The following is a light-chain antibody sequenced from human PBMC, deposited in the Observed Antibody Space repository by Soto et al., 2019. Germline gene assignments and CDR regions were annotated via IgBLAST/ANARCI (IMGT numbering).Light chain of an antibody. CDR3: AVWDDSLNGVV. Sequence: QSVLTQPPSVSAAPRQRVTISCSGSGSNVGNNAVNWYQQLPGKAPKLLIYYDDLLPSGVSDRFSGSKSGTSASLAISGLQSEDEADYYCAVWDDSLNGVVFGGGTKVTVL. J-gene: IGLJ2*01. CDR1: GSNVGNNA. CDR2: YDD. V-gene: IGLV1-36*01.